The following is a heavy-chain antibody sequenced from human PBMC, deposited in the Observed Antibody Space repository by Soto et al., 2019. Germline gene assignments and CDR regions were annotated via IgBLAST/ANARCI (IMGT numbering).Heavy chain of an antibody. CDR2: IYYSGST. V-gene: IGHV4-31*03. Sequence: QVQLQESGPGRVKPSQTLSLICTVSGASINSGGYYWSWIRQHPGKGLERIGYIYYSGSTFHNPSLKSRVTMSLDMSKNQFSLRLSSVTAADTAVYYCASDSGGYSAHFDYWGRGTLVTVSS. D-gene: IGHD3-22*01. CDR3: ASDSGGYSAHFDY. J-gene: IGHJ4*02. CDR1: GASINSGGYY.